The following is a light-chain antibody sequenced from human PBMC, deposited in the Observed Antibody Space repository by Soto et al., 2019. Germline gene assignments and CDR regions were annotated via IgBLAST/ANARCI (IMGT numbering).Light chain of an antibody. J-gene: IGKJ5*01. CDR1: RSVSNSF. CDR3: QQCGSSST. CDR2: GAS. V-gene: IGKV3-20*01. Sequence: IVLTQSPDTLSLSPGERATLYCRASRSVSNSFLSWFQQIPGQAPRLLIYGASMRATGIPDRFSGSGSGTDFTLTISRLEPEDFAVYYCQQCGSSSTFGQGTRLEIK.